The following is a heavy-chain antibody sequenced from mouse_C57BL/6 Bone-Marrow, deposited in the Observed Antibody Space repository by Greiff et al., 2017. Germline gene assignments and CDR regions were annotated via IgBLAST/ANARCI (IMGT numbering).Heavy chain of an antibody. CDR3: ARQGYDYLAY. CDR1: GFTFSSYG. CDR2: ISSGGSYT. J-gene: IGHJ2*01. Sequence: EVQLVESGGDLVKPGGSLKLSCAASGFTFSSYGMSWVRQTPDKRLEWVATISSGGSYTYYPDSVKGRVTISRDNASTTVYLQMSSLKSEDTAVYYCARQGYDYLAYWGQGTTLTVSA. V-gene: IGHV5-6*01. D-gene: IGHD2-3*01.